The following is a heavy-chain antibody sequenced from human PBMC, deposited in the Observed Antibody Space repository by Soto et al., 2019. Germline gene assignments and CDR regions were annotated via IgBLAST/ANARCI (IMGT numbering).Heavy chain of an antibody. V-gene: IGHV4-59*08. J-gene: IGHJ5*02. CDR1: GGSISSYY. CDR3: ARQENSSGWYNWFDP. Sequence: NLSLTCTVSGGSISSYYWSWIRQPPGKGLEWIGYIYYSGSTNYNPSLKSRVTISVDTSKNQFSLKLSSVTAADTAVYYCARQENSSGWYNWFDPRGQGTLVTVSS. CDR2: IYYSGST. D-gene: IGHD6-19*01.